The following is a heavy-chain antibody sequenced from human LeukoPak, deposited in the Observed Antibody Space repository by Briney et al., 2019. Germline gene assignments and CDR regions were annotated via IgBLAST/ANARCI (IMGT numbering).Heavy chain of an antibody. J-gene: IGHJ4*02. Sequence: GGSLRLSCAASGFTFSSYSMNWVRQAPGKGLEWVSYISSSGSTIYYADSVKGRFTISRDNAKNSLYLQMNSLRAEDTAVYYCARGAQSGLLDYWGQGTLVTVSS. D-gene: IGHD1-14*01. V-gene: IGHV3-48*04. CDR3: ARGAQSGLLDY. CDR1: GFTFSSYS. CDR2: ISSSGSTI.